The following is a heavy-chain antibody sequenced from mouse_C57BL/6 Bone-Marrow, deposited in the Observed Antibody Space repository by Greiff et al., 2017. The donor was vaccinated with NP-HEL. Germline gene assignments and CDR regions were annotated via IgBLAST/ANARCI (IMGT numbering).Heavy chain of an antibody. CDR1: GFNIKDYY. CDR3: TTRGLLRHYYAMDY. CDR2: IDPEDGDT. J-gene: IGHJ4*01. Sequence: VQLQQSGAELVRPGASVKLSCTASGFNIKDYYMHWVKQRPEQGLEWIGRIDPEDGDTEYAPKFQGKATMTADTSSNTAYLQLSSLTSEDTAVYYSTTRGLLRHYYAMDYWGQGASVTVSS. D-gene: IGHD2-3*01. V-gene: IGHV14-1*01.